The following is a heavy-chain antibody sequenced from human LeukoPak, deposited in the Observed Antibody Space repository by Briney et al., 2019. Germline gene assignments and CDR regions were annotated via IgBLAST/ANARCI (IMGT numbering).Heavy chain of an antibody. CDR1: GFTFSDYY. J-gene: IGHJ4*02. V-gene: IGHV3-30*18. CDR2: ISYDGSNK. CDR3: AKDLGPGSMATSPGFDY. D-gene: IGHD5-24*01. Sequence: GGSLRLSCAASGFTFSDYYMSWIRQAPGKGLEWVAVISYDGSNKYYADSVKGRFTISRDNSKNTLYLQMNSLRAEDTALYYCAKDLGPGSMATSPGFDYWGQGTLVTVSS.